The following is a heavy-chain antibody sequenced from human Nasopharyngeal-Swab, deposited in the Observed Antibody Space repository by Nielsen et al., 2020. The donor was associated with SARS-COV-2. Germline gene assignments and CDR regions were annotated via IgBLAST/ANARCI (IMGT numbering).Heavy chain of an antibody. D-gene: IGHD1-26*01. Sequence: ASVKVPCKASGYTFTSYDINWVRQATGQGLEWMGWMNPNSGNTGYAQKFQGRVTMTRNTSISTAYMELSSLRSEDTAVYYCARTGYSGSYPYYYYYYGMDVWGQGTTVTVSS. CDR1: GYTFTSYD. CDR2: MNPNSGNT. CDR3: ARTGYSGSYPYYYYYYGMDV. J-gene: IGHJ6*02. V-gene: IGHV1-8*01.